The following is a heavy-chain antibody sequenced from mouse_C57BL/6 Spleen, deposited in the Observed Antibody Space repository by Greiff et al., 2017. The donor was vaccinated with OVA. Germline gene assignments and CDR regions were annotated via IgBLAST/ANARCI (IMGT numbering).Heavy chain of an antibody. CDR2: IDPSDSYT. J-gene: IGHJ3*01. D-gene: IGHD1-1*02. CDR3: AYGGLVAY. V-gene: IGHV1-59*01. CDR1: GYTFTSYW. Sequence: QVQLQQPGAELVRPGTSVKLSCKASGYTFTSYWMHWVKQRPGQGLEWIGVIDPSDSYTNYNQKFKGKATLTVDTSSSTAYMQLSSLTSEDSAVYYCAYGGLVAYWGQGTLVTVSA.